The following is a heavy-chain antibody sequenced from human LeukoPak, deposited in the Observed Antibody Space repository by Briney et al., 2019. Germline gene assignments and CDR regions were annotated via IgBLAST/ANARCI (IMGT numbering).Heavy chain of an antibody. D-gene: IGHD5-24*01. V-gene: IGHV3-30*11. CDR3: ARNRVGTATINPYFDF. Sequence: RGSPRVSSAPPGFTLSNHAFHCVRPAPRKRVERVALIAYNVIHKYYADSVKGRFTISRDDSKNTVSLQMDGLRSEDTALYYCARNRVGTATINPYFDFWGQGSLVTVSS. CDR1: GFTLSNHA. J-gene: IGHJ4*02. CDR2: IAYNVIHK.